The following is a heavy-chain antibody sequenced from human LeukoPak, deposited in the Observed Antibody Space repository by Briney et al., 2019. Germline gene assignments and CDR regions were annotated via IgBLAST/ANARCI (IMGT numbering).Heavy chain of an antibody. CDR3: ARHFEWEPPFDY. J-gene: IGHJ4*02. V-gene: IGHV4-34*01. CDR1: GGSFSGYY. Sequence: SETLSLTCAVYGGSFSGYYWSWIRQPPGKGLEWIGEINHNGSTNYNPPLKSRVTISVDTSKNQFSLKLSSVTAADTAVYYCARHFEWEPPFDYWGQGTLVTVSS. D-gene: IGHD1-26*01. CDR2: INHNGST.